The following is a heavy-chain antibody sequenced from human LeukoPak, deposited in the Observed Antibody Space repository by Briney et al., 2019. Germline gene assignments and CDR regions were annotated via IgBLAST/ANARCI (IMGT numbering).Heavy chain of an antibody. J-gene: IGHJ4*02. Sequence: GGSLRLSCAASGFTFTGYSMNWFRQPPGKGLEWVAGITYNGDDRNYADSVKGRFTISRDNSKSTLDLQMNSLRAEDTALYYCARDGSWGWAQYDHWGQGILVTVSS. CDR3: ARDGSWGWAQYDH. CDR1: GFTFTGYS. CDR2: ITYNGDDR. V-gene: IGHV3-23*01. D-gene: IGHD5-24*01.